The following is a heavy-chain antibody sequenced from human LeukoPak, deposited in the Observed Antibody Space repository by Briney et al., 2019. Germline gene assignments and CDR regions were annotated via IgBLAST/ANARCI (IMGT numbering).Heavy chain of an antibody. D-gene: IGHD3-10*01. Sequence: GGSLRLSCAASGFTLNNFGMHWVRQAPGKGLEWVAITSYDGRNNFYADSVKGRFSISRDNSKNTLYLQMNSLRAEDTAVYYCAKAGLVWFGELGYNWFDSWGQGALVTVSS. CDR3: AKAGLVWFGELGYNWFDS. CDR2: TSYDGRNN. CDR1: GFTLNNFG. V-gene: IGHV3-30*18. J-gene: IGHJ5*01.